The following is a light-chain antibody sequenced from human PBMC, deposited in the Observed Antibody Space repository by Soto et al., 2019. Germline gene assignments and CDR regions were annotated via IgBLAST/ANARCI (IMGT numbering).Light chain of an antibody. Sequence: DIVLTQSPDSLAVSLGERATINCKSSQSVLYSSNNKNYLAWYQQKPGQPPKLFIYWASNRESGVPDRFSGIASGTDFTLTISSLQAEDVAFYYCQQYYSTLTFGPGTKVDIK. CDR1: QSVLYSSNNKNY. CDR3: QQYYSTLT. V-gene: IGKV4-1*01. J-gene: IGKJ3*01. CDR2: WAS.